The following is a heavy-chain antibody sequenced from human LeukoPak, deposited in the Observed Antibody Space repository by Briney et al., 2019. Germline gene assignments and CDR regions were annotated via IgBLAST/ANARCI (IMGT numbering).Heavy chain of an antibody. Sequence: ASVKVSCKVSGYTLTELSMHWVRQPPGKGPEWMGVLDPDDGETIYARKFQGRVTMTEDTSTDTVYMELSSLRSEDTAVYYCATDLYGSGSADYWGQGTLVMVSS. CDR2: LDPDDGET. V-gene: IGHV1-24*01. D-gene: IGHD3-10*01. CDR3: ATDLYGSGSADY. CDR1: GYTLTELS. J-gene: IGHJ4*02.